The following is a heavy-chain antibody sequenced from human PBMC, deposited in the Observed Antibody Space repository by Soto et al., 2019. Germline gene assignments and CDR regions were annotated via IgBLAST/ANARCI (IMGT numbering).Heavy chain of an antibody. V-gene: IGHV1-8*01. D-gene: IGHD6-13*01. Sequence: QVHLVQSGAEVKKPGASVKVSCKTSGYTFTNFDVNWVRQATGQGLEWMGWMSPNSENKGYAQKFQGRVTMTRDNSISTAYMELSGLRSDDTAVYYCARGYGRSWNTGGYNWFDFWGQGTLVTVSS. CDR3: ARGYGRSWNTGGYNWFDF. J-gene: IGHJ5*01. CDR2: MSPNSENK. CDR1: GYTFTNFD.